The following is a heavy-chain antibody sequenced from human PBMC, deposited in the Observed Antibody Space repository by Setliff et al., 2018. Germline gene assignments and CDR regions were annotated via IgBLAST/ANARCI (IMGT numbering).Heavy chain of an antibody. CDR1: GFNFDDFA. CDR3: VKLVPQAISSDP. CDR2: IKSKTDGGPT. V-gene: IGHV3-15*01. D-gene: IGHD3-10*01. J-gene: IGHJ5*02. Sequence: GGVRGLSWTASGFNFDDFALSWVRQAPGKGLDWVGRIKSKTDGGPTDYAAPVKGRFTISRDDSKNTLYLQMNSLKTEDTAIYYCVKLVPQAISSDPWGQGTLVTVSS.